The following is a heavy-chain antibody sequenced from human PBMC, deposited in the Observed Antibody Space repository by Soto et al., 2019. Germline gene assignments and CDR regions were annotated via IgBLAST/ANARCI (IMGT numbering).Heavy chain of an antibody. CDR1: GFTFSNAW. CDR2: IKSKTDGGTT. CDR3: TTDPPGLLWFGAKEY. D-gene: IGHD3-10*01. J-gene: IGHJ4*02. V-gene: IGHV3-15*01. Sequence: EVQLVESGGGLVKPGGSLRLSCAASGFTFSNAWMSWVRQAPGKGLEWVGRIKSKTDGGTTDYAAPVKGRFTISRDDSXXTLYLQMNSLKTEDTAVYYCTTDPPGLLWFGAKEYWGQGTLVTVSS.